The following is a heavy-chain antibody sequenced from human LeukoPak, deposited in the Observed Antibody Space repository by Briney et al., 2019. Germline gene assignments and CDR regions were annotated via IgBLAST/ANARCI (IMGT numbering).Heavy chain of an antibody. CDR1: GFTISSNY. CDR2: IYTGGNT. V-gene: IGHV3-53*01. CDR3: AKSTAYSYANNFDY. J-gene: IGHJ4*02. D-gene: IGHD5-18*01. Sequence: GGSLRLSCAASGFTISSNYMTWVRQAPGKGLEWVSVIYTGGNTYYTDSVRGRFTIARDNSKNTLYLQMNSLRAEDTAVYYCAKSTAYSYANNFDYWGQGTLVTVSS.